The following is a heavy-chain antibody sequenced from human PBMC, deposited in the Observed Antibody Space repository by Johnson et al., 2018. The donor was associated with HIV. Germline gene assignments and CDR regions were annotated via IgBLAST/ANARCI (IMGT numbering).Heavy chain of an antibody. J-gene: IGHJ3*02. Sequence: QVQLVESGGGVVQPGGSLRLSCAASGFTFSSYGMHWVRQAPGKGLEWVAFIRYDGSNKYYADSVKARFTISRDTSKNTLYLQMNRLRAEDTAVYYCAKTEDAFDIWGQGTMVTVSS. CDR1: GFTFSSYG. CDR3: AKTEDAFDI. CDR2: IRYDGSNK. V-gene: IGHV3-30*02.